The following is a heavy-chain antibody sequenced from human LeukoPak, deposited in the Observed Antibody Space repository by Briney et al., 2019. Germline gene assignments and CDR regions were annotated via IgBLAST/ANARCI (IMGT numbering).Heavy chain of an antibody. CDR2: IYYSGYT. CDR3: ARTTMVRGTYYMDV. CDR1: GGSISSYY. V-gene: IGHV4-59*01. D-gene: IGHD3-10*01. J-gene: IGHJ6*03. Sequence: NTSETLSLTCTVSGGSISSYYWSWIRQPPGKGLEWIWCIYYSGYTNYKSSLKSRVTISVDTSKNQFSLKLSSVTAADTAVYYCARTTMVRGTYYMDVWGKGTTVTVSS.